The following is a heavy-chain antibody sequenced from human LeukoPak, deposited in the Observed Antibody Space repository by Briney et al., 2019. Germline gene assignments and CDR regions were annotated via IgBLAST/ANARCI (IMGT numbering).Heavy chain of an antibody. CDR2: ITSGSTYI. Sequence: PGGSLRLSCAASGFTFSSYNMNWVRQAPGKGLEWVSSITSGSTYIFYADSVKGRFTISRDNAKNSLYLQMNSLRVEDTAVYYCVGGVGWYFGLWGRGTLVTVSS. J-gene: IGHJ2*01. V-gene: IGHV3-21*01. CDR1: GFTFSSYN. CDR3: VGGVGWYFGL.